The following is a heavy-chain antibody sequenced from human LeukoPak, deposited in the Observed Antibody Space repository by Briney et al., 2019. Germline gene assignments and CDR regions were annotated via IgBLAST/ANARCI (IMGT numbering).Heavy chain of an antibody. CDR1: GYTFTSYD. V-gene: IGHV1-8*02. CDR2: MNPNSGNT. CDR3: ARDLGRYCSGGSCHYYSYYMDV. D-gene: IGHD2-15*01. J-gene: IGHJ6*03. Sequence: GASVKVSCKASGYTFTSYDINWVRQATGQGLEWMGWMNPNSGNTGYAQKLQGRVTMTTDTSTSTAYMELRRLRSDDTAVYYCARDLGRYCSGGSCHYYSYYMDVWGKGTTVTVSS.